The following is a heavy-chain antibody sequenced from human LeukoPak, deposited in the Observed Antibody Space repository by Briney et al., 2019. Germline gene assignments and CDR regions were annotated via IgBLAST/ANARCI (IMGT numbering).Heavy chain of an antibody. J-gene: IGHJ6*03. CDR1: GDSIDPYY. D-gene: IGHD3-10*01. CDR3: ARIGSGSYYTTYKPNYHYYFMDV. Sequence: SETLSLTCTVSGDSIDPYYWTWVRQPPGKGLEYIGHVYYSGSTNCNPALKMRVHMSVDTSKNQFSLMVTSVTAADTAVYYCARIGSGSYYTTYKPNYHYYFMDVWGKGTTVTVSS. V-gene: IGHV4-59*01. CDR2: VYYSGST.